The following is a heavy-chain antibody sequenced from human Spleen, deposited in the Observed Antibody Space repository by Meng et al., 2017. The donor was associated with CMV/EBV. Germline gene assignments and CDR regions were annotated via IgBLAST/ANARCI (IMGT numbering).Heavy chain of an antibody. CDR3: AGDVMVRGWYYYYGMDV. CDR2: ISYDGSKI. D-gene: IGHD3-10*01. CDR1: GFMFSTYA. Sequence: GESLKISCAASGFMFSTYAMHWVRQPPGKGLEWVALISYDGSKIYYVDSVKGRFTISRDNSKNTLYLQMNSLRADDTAVYYCAGDVMVRGWYYYYGMDVWGQGTTVTVSS. J-gene: IGHJ6*02. V-gene: IGHV3-30-3*01.